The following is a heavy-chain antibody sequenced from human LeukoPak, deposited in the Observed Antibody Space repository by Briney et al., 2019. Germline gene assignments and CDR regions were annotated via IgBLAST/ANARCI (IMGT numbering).Heavy chain of an antibody. CDR2: ISFDGSNK. Sequence: GGSLRLSCAVAGFTFSCYGRRWVRQAPGKGLEWVAVISFDGSNKFYADSVKGRFTISRDNSKNTLYLQLNSLRAEDTDVYYCAKGQLRFVSTVPIAHWGQGTLVTVSS. J-gene: IGHJ5*02. CDR3: AKGQLRFVSTVPIAH. D-gene: IGHD3-16*01. CDR1: GFTFSCYG. V-gene: IGHV3-30*18.